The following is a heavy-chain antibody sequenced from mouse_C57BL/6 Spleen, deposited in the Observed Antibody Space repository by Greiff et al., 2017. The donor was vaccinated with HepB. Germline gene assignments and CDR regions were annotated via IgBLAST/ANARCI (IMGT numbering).Heavy chain of an antibody. D-gene: IGHD2-4*01. J-gene: IGHJ2*01. CDR1: GYSFTGYY. V-gene: IGHV1-42*01. CDR3: ARGDYDYYFDY. Sequence: VQLQQSGPELVKPGASVKISCKASGYSFTGYYMNWVKQSPEKSLEWIGEINPSTGGTTYNQKFKAKATLTVDKSSSTDYMQLKSLTSEDSAVYYCARGDYDYYFDYWGQGTTLTVSS. CDR2: INPSTGGT.